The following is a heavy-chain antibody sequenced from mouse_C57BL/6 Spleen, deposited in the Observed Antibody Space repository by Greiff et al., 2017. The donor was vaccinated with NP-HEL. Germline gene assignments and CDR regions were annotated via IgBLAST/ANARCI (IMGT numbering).Heavy chain of an antibody. CDR3: ASRSYHYAMDY. J-gene: IGHJ4*01. Sequence: QVQLQQSGPGLVAPSQSLSITCTVSGFSLTSYGVDWVRQSPGKGLEWLGVIWGVGSTNYNSALKSRLSISKDNSKSQVFLKMNSLQTDDTAMYYCASRSYHYAMDYWGQGTSVTVSS. CDR2: IWGVGST. V-gene: IGHV2-6*01. CDR1: GFSLTSYG. D-gene: IGHD1-1*01.